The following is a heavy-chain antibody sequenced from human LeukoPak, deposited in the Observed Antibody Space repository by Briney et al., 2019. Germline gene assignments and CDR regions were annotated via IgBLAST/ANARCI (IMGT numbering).Heavy chain of an antibody. D-gene: IGHD1-26*01. CDR2: ISSSGSTI. CDR1: GFTFSSYE. J-gene: IGHJ4*02. CDR3: ASPHELGYSGSYEDY. V-gene: IGHV3-48*03. Sequence: GGSLRLSCAASGFTFSSYEMNWVRQAPGKGREWVSYISSSGSTIYYADSVKGRFTIYRDNAKNSLYLQMNSLRAEDTAVYYCASPHELGYSGSYEDYWGQGTLVTVSS.